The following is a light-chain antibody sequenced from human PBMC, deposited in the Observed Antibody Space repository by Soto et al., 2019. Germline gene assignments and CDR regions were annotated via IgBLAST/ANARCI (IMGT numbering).Light chain of an antibody. CDR3: SSYTSSSSYV. J-gene: IGLJ1*01. CDR1: SSDVGGYNS. Sequence: LTQPASVSGSPGQSITLLCTGTSSDVGGYNSVPWYQQHPGKAPKLMIHDVSNRPSGVSNRFSGSKSGNTASLTISGLQAEDEADYYCSSYTSSSSYVFGTGTKVTVL. CDR2: DVS. V-gene: IGLV2-14*01.